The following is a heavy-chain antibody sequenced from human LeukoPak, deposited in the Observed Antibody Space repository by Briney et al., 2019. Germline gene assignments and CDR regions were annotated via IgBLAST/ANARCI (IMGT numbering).Heavy chain of an antibody. CDR2: IYYSGST. Sequence: SETLSLTCTVSGGSISSSSYYWGWIRQPPGKGLEWIGSIYYSGSTYYNPSLKSRVTMSVDTSKNQFSPKLSSVTAADTAVYYCAAYSSGYYYFDFWGQGTLVTVSS. CDR3: AAYSSGYYYFDF. V-gene: IGHV4-39*01. D-gene: IGHD3-22*01. J-gene: IGHJ4*02. CDR1: GGSISSSSYY.